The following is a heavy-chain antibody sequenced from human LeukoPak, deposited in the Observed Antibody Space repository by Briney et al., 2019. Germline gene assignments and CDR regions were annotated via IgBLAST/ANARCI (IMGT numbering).Heavy chain of an antibody. Sequence: SETLSLTCTVSGGSISSYYWSWIREPPGEGLEWIGHIYYSGSTNYTPSLKSRVTISVDTSKNQFSLKLSSVTAADTAVYYCAREGRPADWFDPWGQGTLVTVSS. CDR2: IYYSGST. V-gene: IGHV4-59*01. CDR3: AREGRPADWFDP. J-gene: IGHJ5*02. CDR1: GGSISSYY.